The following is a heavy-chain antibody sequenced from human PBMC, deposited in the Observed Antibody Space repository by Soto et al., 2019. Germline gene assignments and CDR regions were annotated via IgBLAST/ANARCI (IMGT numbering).Heavy chain of an antibody. CDR3: ASGRCGGDCYAFDY. D-gene: IGHD2-21*02. J-gene: IGHJ4*02. Sequence: RRLSCAASGFTFSSYAMSWVRQAPGKGLEWVSAISGSGGSTYYADSVKGRFTISRDNSKNTLYLQMNSLRAEDTAVYYCASGRCGGDCYAFDYWGQGTLVTVSS. CDR1: GFTFSSYA. V-gene: IGHV3-23*01. CDR2: ISGSGGST.